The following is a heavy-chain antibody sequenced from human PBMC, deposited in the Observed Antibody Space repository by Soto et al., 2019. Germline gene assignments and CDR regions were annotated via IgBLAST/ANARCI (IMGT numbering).Heavy chain of an antibody. J-gene: IGHJ2*01. CDR1: GYTFTSYD. CDR2: MNPINGNT. CDR3: VRGWEVFSYGYVRWYFDV. Sequence: QVQLVQSGAEVKKPGASVKVSCKASGYTFTSYDINWVRQAPGQGLEWMGWMNPINGNTDYARKFQGRVAMTRNTSISTAYMELSSLRSDDTAVYYCVRGWEVFSYGYVRWYFDVWGRGTLVTVSS. V-gene: IGHV1-8*01. D-gene: IGHD3-16*01.